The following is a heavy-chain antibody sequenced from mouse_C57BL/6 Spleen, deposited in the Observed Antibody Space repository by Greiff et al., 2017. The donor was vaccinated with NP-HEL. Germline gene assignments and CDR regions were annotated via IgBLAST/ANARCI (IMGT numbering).Heavy chain of an antibody. V-gene: IGHV1-64*01. CDR1: GYTFTSYW. CDR2: IHPNSGST. Sequence: QVQLQQPGAELVKPGASVKLSCKASGYTFTSYWMHWVKQRPGQGLEWIGMIHPNSGSTNYNEKFKSKATLTVDKSSSTAYMQLSSLTSEDSAVYYGARQVDYSNSYYFDYWGQGTTLTVSS. CDR3: ARQVDYSNSYYFDY. J-gene: IGHJ2*01. D-gene: IGHD2-5*01.